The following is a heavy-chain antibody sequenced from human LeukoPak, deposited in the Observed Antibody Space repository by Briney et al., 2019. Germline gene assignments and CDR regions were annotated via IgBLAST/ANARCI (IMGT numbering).Heavy chain of an antibody. D-gene: IGHD3-9*01. Sequence: SETLSLTCAVYGGSITGYYWSWIRQPPGKGLEWVGEIHYSGATSYNPSLKSRATISIDTSKNQVSLKLSSVTAADTAVYYCARGNILSGDCFDFWGRGALVSVSS. CDR3: ARGNILSGDCFDF. CDR2: IHYSGAT. V-gene: IGHV4-34*01. J-gene: IGHJ4*02. CDR1: GGSITGYY.